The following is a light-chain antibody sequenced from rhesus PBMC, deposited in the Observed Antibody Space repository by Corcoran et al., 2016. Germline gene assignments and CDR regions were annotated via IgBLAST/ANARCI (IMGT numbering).Light chain of an antibody. Sequence: DIQMTQSPSSLSASVGDRVTITCRACENVNNYLNWYQQKPGKAPKLLIYKASTLQSGVPSRFSGTGSGTEYTYTISSLKPEDIATYYCQHGCGTPFTFGPGTKLDIK. V-gene: IGKV1-74*01. J-gene: IGKJ3*01. CDR2: KAS. CDR1: ENVNNY. CDR3: QHGCGTPFT.